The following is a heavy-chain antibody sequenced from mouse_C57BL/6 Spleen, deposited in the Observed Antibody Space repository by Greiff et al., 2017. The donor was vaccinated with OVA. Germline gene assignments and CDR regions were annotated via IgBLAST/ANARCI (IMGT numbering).Heavy chain of an antibody. Sequence: VQLVESGAELMKPGASVKLSCKATGYTFTGYWIEWVKQRPGHGLEWIGEILPGSGSTNYNEKFKGKATFTADTSSDTAYMQLSSLTTEDAAIYDCARGGSYYGSSYWYFDVWGTGTTVTVSS. CDR2: ILPGSGST. D-gene: IGHD1-1*01. CDR1: GYTFTGYW. J-gene: IGHJ1*03. CDR3: ARGGSYYGSSYWYFDV. V-gene: IGHV1-9*01.